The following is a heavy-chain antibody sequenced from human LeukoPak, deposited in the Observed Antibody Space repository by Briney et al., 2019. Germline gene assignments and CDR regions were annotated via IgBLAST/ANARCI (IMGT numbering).Heavy chain of an antibody. CDR3: ARDLYGSGSYNY. J-gene: IGHJ4*02. V-gene: IGHV4-39*07. Sequence: SETLSLTCTVSGGSISSSSYYWGWIRQPPGTGLEWIGSIYYSGSTYYNPSLKSRVTISVDTSKNQFSLKLSSVTAADTAVYYCARDLYGSGSYNYWGQGTLVTVSS. CDR2: IYYSGST. CDR1: GGSISSSSYY. D-gene: IGHD3-10*01.